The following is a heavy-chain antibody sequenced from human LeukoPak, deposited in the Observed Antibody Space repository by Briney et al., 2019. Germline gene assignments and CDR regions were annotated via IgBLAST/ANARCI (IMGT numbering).Heavy chain of an antibody. J-gene: IGHJ3*02. CDR2: IYPDDSDT. Sequence: GESLKISCKGSGYSFTNYWIGWVRQMPGKGLEWMGMIYPDDSDTRYRPSFQGQVTISADKSITTAYLQWSSLKASDTAMYYCARRHKTNADAFDTWGQGTMVIVSS. CDR3: ARRHKTNADAFDT. D-gene: IGHD2-8*01. CDR1: GYSFTNYW. V-gene: IGHV5-51*01.